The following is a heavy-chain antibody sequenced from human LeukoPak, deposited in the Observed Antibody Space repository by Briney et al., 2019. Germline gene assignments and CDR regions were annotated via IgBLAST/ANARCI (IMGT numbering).Heavy chain of an antibody. CDR2: ISSSSSYI. Sequence: GGSLRLSCAASGFTFNRYSMNWVRQAPGKGLEWVSSISSSSSYIYYADSVKGRFSISRDNAKNSLSLQMNSLRAEDTAVYYCAKDYVGASTFDYWGQGTLVTVSS. J-gene: IGHJ4*02. D-gene: IGHD1-26*01. V-gene: IGHV3-21*01. CDR1: GFTFNRYS. CDR3: AKDYVGASTFDY.